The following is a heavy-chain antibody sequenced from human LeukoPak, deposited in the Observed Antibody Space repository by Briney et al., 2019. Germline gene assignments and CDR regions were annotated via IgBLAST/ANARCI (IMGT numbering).Heavy chain of an antibody. V-gene: IGHV4-59*08. Sequence: SETLSLTCTVSGTSISGDYWSWIRQPPGKGLEWIRYVYFTGNTNYNPSLKSRVTISMDTSKNQISLTVTSVTAADTAVYYCARHPFSSPFDFWGQGTLVAVSS. CDR1: GTSISGDY. D-gene: IGHD2/OR15-2a*01. J-gene: IGHJ4*02. CDR2: VYFTGNT. CDR3: ARHPFSSPFDF.